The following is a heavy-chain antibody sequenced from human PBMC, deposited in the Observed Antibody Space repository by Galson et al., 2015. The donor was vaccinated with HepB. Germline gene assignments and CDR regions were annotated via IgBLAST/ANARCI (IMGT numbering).Heavy chain of an antibody. CDR2: ISYDGSNK. CDR3: AKDLYYDSLLVAKEYGMDV. D-gene: IGHD3-3*01. CDR1: GFTFSSYG. J-gene: IGHJ6*02. Sequence: SLRLSCAASGFTFSSYGMHWVRQAPGKGLEWVAVISYDGSNKYYADSVKGRFTISRDNSKNTLYLQMNSPRAEDTAVYYCAKDLYYDSLLVAKEYGMDVWGQGTTVTVSS. V-gene: IGHV3-30*18.